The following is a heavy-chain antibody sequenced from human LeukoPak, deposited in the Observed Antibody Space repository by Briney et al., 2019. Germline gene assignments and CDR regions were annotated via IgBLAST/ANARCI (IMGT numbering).Heavy chain of an antibody. V-gene: IGHV3-21*01. CDR1: GFTFSSYS. CDR3: ARAADTAMAYFDY. Sequence: GGSLRLSCAASGFTFSSYSMNWVRQAPGKGLEWVSSISSSSSYIYYADSVTGRFTISRDNAKNSLYLQMNSLRAEDTAVYYCARAADTAMAYFDYWGQGTLVTVSS. J-gene: IGHJ4*02. CDR2: ISSSSSYI. D-gene: IGHD5-18*01.